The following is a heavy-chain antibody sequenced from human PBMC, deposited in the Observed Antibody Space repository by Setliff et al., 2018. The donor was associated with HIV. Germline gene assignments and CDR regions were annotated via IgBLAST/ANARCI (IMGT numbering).Heavy chain of an antibody. Sequence: GGSLRLSCAASKFTFSSYGMHWVRQAPGKGLEWVSSILYDGSYKYYTDSVKGRFTISRDNSKNTLYLQMSTLRTEDTAVYYCAKDRTDVAATIANYWGQGTLVTVSS. CDR2: ILYDGSYK. CDR3: AKDRTDVAATIANY. D-gene: IGHD5-12*01. V-gene: IGHV3-30*02. CDR1: KFTFSSYG. J-gene: IGHJ4*02.